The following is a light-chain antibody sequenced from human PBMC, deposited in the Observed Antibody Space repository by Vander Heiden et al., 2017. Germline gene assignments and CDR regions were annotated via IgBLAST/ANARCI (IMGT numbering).Light chain of an antibody. CDR1: QSVSSY. Sequence: EIVLTQSPATLSLSPGERATLSCRASQSVSSYLAWYQQKPGQAPRLLIYDASNRATGIPARFSGSGYGTDFTLTISSRELEDFAVYYCQQLSNWPPITFGQGTRLEIK. J-gene: IGKJ5*01. CDR2: DAS. CDR3: QQLSNWPPIT. V-gene: IGKV3-11*01.